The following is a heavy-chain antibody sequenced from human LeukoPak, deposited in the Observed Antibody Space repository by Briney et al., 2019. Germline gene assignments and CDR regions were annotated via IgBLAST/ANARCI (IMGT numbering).Heavy chain of an antibody. CDR1: GFTFSNYA. J-gene: IGHJ3*02. V-gene: IGHV3-30*04. D-gene: IGHD3-10*01. CDR2: ISYDGSNK. Sequence: PGGSLRLSCAASGFTFSNYAIHWVRQAPGKGLEWVAVISYDGSNKYYADSVKGRFTLSRDNSKNTLYLQMNSLRAEDTAVYYCARPPSVRGVNDAFDIWGQGTMVTVSS. CDR3: ARPPSVRGVNDAFDI.